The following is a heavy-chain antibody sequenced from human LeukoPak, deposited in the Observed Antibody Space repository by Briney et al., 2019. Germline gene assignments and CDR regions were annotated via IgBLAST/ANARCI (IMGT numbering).Heavy chain of an antibody. V-gene: IGHV1-69*13. D-gene: IGHD3-3*01. CDR2: IIPIFGTA. CDR3: ARGPYDFWSGYYPPYYYYGMDV. CDR1: GGTFSSYA. J-gene: IGHJ6*02. Sequence: GASVKVSCKASGGTFSSYAISWVRRAPGQGLEWMGGIIPIFGTANYAQKFQGRVTITADESTSTAYMELSSLRSEDTAVYYCARGPYDFWSGYYPPYYYYGMDVWGQGTTVTVSS.